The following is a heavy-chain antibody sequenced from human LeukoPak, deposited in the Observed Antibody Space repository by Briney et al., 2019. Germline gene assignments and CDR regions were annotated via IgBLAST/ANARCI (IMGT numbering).Heavy chain of an antibody. CDR2: IYYSGSS. Sequence: SETLSLTCTVSGGSISSHYWSWIRQPPGKGLEWIGYIYYSGSSKYNPSLKSRVTISVDTSKNPFSLKLSSVTAADTAVYYCARLYDSSGYTNWLDPWGQGTLVTVSS. D-gene: IGHD3-22*01. CDR1: GGSISSHY. V-gene: IGHV4-59*11. CDR3: ARLYDSSGYTNWLDP. J-gene: IGHJ5*02.